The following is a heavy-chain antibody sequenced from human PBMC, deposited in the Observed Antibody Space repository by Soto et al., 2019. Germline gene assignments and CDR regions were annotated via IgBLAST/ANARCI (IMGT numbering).Heavy chain of an antibody. CDR3: ARAYTGRMPRRADYYYAMDV. J-gene: IGHJ6*02. V-gene: IGHV3-13*05. D-gene: IGHD2-2*02. Sequence: GGSLRLSCATSGFTFSNFDMHWVRQVPGKGLEWVSAIGAARDPYYLGSVKGRFTISRENAKNSVYLQMNDLRAGDSAVYYCARAYTGRMPRRADYYYAMDVWGQGTTVTVSS. CDR2: IGAARDP. CDR1: GFTFSNFD.